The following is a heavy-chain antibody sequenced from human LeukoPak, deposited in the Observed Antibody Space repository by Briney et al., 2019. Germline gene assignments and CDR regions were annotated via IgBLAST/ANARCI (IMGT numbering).Heavy chain of an antibody. CDR3: ARGRQGDAFDI. CDR1: GFTLSSHG. V-gene: IGHV3-33*01. J-gene: IGHJ3*02. CDR2: IWHDGSNK. D-gene: IGHD6-25*01. Sequence: GGSLRLSCAASGFTLSSHGMHWVRQAPGKGLEWVAFIWHDGSNKFYVDSVKGRFTISRDNAKNSMYLQMNSLRAEDTAVYYCARGRQGDAFDIWGQGTMVTVSS.